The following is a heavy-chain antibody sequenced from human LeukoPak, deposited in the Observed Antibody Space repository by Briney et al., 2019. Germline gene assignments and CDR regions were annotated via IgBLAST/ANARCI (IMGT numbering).Heavy chain of an antibody. J-gene: IGHJ6*03. D-gene: IGHD1-26*01. CDR2: VIPIFGTA. Sequence: ASVKVSCKASGGTFSSYAISWVRQSPGQGLEWMGGVIPIFGTANYAQKFQGRVTITTDESTSTAYMELSSLRSEDTAVYYCARDSGGSYYLGLNYYYYYMDVWGKGTTVTVSS. CDR1: GGTFSSYA. CDR3: ARDSGGSYYLGLNYYYYYMDV. V-gene: IGHV1-69*05.